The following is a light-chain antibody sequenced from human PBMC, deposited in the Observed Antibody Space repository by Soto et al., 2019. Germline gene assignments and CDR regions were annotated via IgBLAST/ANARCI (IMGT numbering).Light chain of an antibody. CDR2: EVS. J-gene: IGKJ4*01. V-gene: IGKV2D-29*01. CDR1: QTLLHSNGKSY. CDR3: LQSLHYPLT. Sequence: EIVMTQTPLSLSVTPGQSASISCRSSQTLLHSNGKSYLYWYLQKAGQAPQLLIYEVSKRFSGVPCRFSGSGAGTDFTLKISRVEAEDFGVYYCLQSLHYPLTFGRGTKVEIK.